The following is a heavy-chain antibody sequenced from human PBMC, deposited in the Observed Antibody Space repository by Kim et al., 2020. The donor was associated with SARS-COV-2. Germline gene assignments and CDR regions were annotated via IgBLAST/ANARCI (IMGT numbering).Heavy chain of an antibody. V-gene: IGHV4-39*01. Sequence: SETLSLTCTVSGGSISSSSYYWGWIRQPPGKGLEWIGSIYYSGSTYYNPSLKSRVTISVDTSKNQFSLKLSSVTAADTAVYYCARHGYSSSWYPLATQTKTWGQGTLVTVSS. J-gene: IGHJ5*02. CDR2: IYYSGST. D-gene: IGHD6-13*01. CDR1: GGSISSSSYY. CDR3: ARHGYSSSWYPLATQTKT.